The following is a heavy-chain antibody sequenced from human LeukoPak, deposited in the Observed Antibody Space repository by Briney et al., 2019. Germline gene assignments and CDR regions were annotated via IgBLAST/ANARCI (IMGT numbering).Heavy chain of an antibody. CDR1: GYSFTRYW. V-gene: IGHV5-51*01. CDR2: IYPGDSDT. CDR3: ARHSKQQLDNWFDP. D-gene: IGHD6-13*01. J-gene: IGHJ5*02. Sequence: GESLKISCKGSGYSFTRYWIGWVRQMPGKGLEGMGIIYPGDSDTRYSPSFQGQVTMSADKSISTAYLQWSSLKASDTAMYYCARHSKQQLDNWFDPWGQGTLVTVSS.